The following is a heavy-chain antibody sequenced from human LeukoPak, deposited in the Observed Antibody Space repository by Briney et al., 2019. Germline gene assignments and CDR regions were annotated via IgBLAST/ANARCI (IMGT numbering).Heavy chain of an antibody. Sequence: GGTLRLSCAASGFTFSSYSMNWVRQAPGKGLEWVSSISSSSSYIYYADSVKGRFTISRDNAKNSLYLQMNSLRAEDTAVYYCARSMGRFNYYDSSGYFDYWGQGTLVTVSS. D-gene: IGHD3-22*01. V-gene: IGHV3-21*01. CDR2: ISSSSSYI. CDR1: GFTFSSYS. CDR3: ARSMGRFNYYDSSGYFDY. J-gene: IGHJ4*02.